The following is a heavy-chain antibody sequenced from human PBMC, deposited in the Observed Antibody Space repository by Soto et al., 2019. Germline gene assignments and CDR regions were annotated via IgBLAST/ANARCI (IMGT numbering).Heavy chain of an antibody. V-gene: IGHV1-3*01. CDR3: ARDRRTAGSWYYYYYMDV. CDR1: GYTFTSYA. CDR2: INAGNGNT. Sequence: ASVKVSCKASGYTFTSYAMHWVRQAPGQRLEWMGWINAGNGNTKYSQKFQGRVTITRDTSASTAYMELSSLRSEDTAVYYCARDRRTAGSWYYYYYMDVWGKGTTVTVSS. D-gene: IGHD6-13*01. J-gene: IGHJ6*03.